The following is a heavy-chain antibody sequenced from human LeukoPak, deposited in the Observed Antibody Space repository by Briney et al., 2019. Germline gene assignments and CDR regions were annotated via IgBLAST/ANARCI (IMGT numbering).Heavy chain of an antibody. J-gene: IGHJ5*02. CDR2: INHSGST. V-gene: IGHV4-34*01. CDR3: ATDTPLPGNWFDP. Sequence: PSETLSLTCTVSGGSISSYYWSWIRQPPGKGLEWIGEINHSGSTNYNPSLKSRVTISVDTSKNQFSLKLSSVTAADTAVYYCATDTPLPGNWFDPWGQGTLVTVSS. CDR1: GGSISSYY. D-gene: IGHD2-15*01.